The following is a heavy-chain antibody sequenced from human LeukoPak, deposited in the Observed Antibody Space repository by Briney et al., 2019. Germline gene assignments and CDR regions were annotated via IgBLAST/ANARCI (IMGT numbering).Heavy chain of an antibody. D-gene: IGHD3-22*01. CDR2: ISTYNENT. CDR3: ARADRHYYDSSGPLGP. J-gene: IGHJ5*02. Sequence: ASVKVSCKTSGYTFTRYGINWVRQAPGQGLEWMGWISTYNENTKYSQKLQGRVTMTRDTSTGTAYMELSSLRSEDTAVYYCARADRHYYDSSGPLGPWGQGTLVTVSS. V-gene: IGHV1-18*01. CDR1: GYTFTRYG.